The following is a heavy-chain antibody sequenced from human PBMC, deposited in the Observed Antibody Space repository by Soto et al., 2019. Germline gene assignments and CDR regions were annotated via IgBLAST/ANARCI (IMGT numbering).Heavy chain of an antibody. D-gene: IGHD1-1*01. CDR2: IIPIFGTA. CDR3: GNNWNRVPYYYYVMDV. J-gene: IGHJ6*02. V-gene: IGHV1-69*13. CDR1: GGTFSSYA. Sequence: ASVKVSCKASGGTFSSYAISWVRQAPGQGLEWMGGIIPIFGTANYAQKFQGRVKITADESTSTAYIELNSLRSEDKAVYYCGNNWNRVPYYYYVMDVWGQGTTVTVSS.